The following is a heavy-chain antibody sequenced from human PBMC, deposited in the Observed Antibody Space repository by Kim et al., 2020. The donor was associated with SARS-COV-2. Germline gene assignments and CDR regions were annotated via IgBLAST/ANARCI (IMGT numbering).Heavy chain of an antibody. D-gene: IGHD5-12*01. CDR3: ARGWSGYSGYAAY. J-gene: IGHJ4*02. V-gene: IGHV1-8*01. Sequence: GYAQKFQGRFTMTRNTSISTAYMELSSLRSEDTAVYYCARGWSGYSGYAAYWGQGTLVTVSS.